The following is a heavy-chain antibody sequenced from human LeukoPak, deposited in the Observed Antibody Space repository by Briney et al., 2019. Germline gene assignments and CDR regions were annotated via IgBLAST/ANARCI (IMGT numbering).Heavy chain of an antibody. Sequence: ASVKVSCKASGGTFSSYAISWVRQAPGQGLEWMGGIIPIFGTANYAQKFQGRVTITADESTSTAYMELSSLRSEDTAVYYCARVLNSGSYYYDAFDIWGQGTMVTVSS. CDR3: ARVLNSGSYYYDAFDI. V-gene: IGHV1-69*13. J-gene: IGHJ3*02. CDR2: IIPIFGTA. D-gene: IGHD1-26*01. CDR1: GGTFSSYA.